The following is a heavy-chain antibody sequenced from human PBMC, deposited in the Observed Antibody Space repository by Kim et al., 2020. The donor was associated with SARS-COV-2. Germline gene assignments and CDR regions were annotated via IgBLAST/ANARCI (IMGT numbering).Heavy chain of an antibody. Sequence: ASVKVSCKASGYTFTSYDINGVRQATGQGLEWMGWMNPNSGNTGYAQKFQGRVTMTRNTSISTAYMELSSLRSEDTAVYYCARGRDRITIFGVVISYYGMDVWGQGTTVTVSS. D-gene: IGHD3-3*01. V-gene: IGHV1-8*01. CDR3: ARGRDRITIFGVVISYYGMDV. CDR2: MNPNSGNT. CDR1: GYTFTSYD. J-gene: IGHJ6*02.